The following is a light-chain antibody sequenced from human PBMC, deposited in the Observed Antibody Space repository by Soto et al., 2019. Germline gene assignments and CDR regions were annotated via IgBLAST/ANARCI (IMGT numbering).Light chain of an antibody. Sequence: QSALTQPPSASGSPGQSVTISCTGTTSDVGGYNYVSWYQQRPGKAPKVMLYEVNKRPSGVPDRFSGSKSGNTASLTVPGLQAEDEGDYYCCAYAGASWVFGGGTKLTVL. CDR1: TSDVGGYNY. J-gene: IGLJ3*02. CDR3: CAYAGASWV. V-gene: IGLV2-8*01. CDR2: EVN.